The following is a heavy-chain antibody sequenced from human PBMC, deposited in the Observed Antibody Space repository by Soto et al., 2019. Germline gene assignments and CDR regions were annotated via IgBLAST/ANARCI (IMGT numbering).Heavy chain of an antibody. CDR3: ARVRDHGYCTNGVCYYYYYGMDV. V-gene: IGHV1-3*01. CDR1: GYTFTSYA. Sequence: ASVKVSCKASGYTFTSYAMHWVRQAPGQRLEWMGWINAGNGNTKYSQKFQGRVTITRDTSASTAYMELSSLRSEDTAVYYCARVRDHGYCTNGVCYYYYYGMDVWGQGTTVTVSS. D-gene: IGHD2-8*01. CDR2: INAGNGNT. J-gene: IGHJ6*02.